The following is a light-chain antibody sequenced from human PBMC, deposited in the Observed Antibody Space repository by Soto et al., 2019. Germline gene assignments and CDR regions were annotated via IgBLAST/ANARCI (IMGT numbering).Light chain of an antibody. J-gene: IGLJ2*01. V-gene: IGLV2-8*01. CDR3: ISYAGSDNLV. CDR1: SSDVGNYNY. Sequence: QSALTQPPSASGSPGQSVTISCTGTSSDVGNYNYVSWYQQHPGKAPKLLIYEVTKRPSGVPDRFSGSKSDNTASLTVSGLQGEDVADYYCISYAGSDNLVVGGGTKLTVL. CDR2: EVT.